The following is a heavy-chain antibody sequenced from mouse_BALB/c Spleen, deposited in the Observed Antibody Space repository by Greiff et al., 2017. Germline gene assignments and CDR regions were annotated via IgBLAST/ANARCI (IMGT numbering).Heavy chain of an antibody. CDR2: ISTYYGNT. Sequence: QVQLKESGPELVRPGVSVKISCKCSSYTFTDYAMHWVKQSHAKSLEWIGVISTYYGNTNYNQKFKDKATLTADKSSSTAYMQLSSLTSEDSAVYYCARDYYGSSPWFAYWGQGTLVTVSA. J-gene: IGHJ3*01. CDR3: ARDYYGSSPWFAY. CDR1: SYTFTDYA. V-gene: IGHV1-67*01. D-gene: IGHD1-1*01.